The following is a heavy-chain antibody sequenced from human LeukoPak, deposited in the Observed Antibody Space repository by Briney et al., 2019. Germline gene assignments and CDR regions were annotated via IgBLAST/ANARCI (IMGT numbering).Heavy chain of an antibody. J-gene: IGHJ3*02. D-gene: IGHD5-24*01. Sequence: PSQTLSLTCNVSGGSISSGGYYWSWIRQHPGKGLEWIGYIYYSGSTYYNPSLKSRVTISVDTSKNQFSLKLSSVTAADTAVYYCARVQMSRGAFDIWGQGTMVTVSS. CDR2: IYYSGST. V-gene: IGHV4-31*03. CDR3: ARVQMSRGAFDI. CDR1: GGSISSGGYY.